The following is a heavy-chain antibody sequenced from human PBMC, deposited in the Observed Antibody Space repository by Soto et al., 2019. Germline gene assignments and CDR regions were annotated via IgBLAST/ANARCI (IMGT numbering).Heavy chain of an antibody. Sequence: SVNVSCKASGGSFSRYTTSWLQQPTGQGLEWMGRIIPILGIANYAQKFQGRVTITADKSTSTAYMELSSLRSEDTAVYYCAAARVKLGYYYYMDVWGKGTTVTVSS. V-gene: IGHV1-69*02. CDR2: IIPILGIA. D-gene: IGHD6-25*01. CDR1: GGSFSRYT. J-gene: IGHJ6*03. CDR3: AAARVKLGYYYYMDV.